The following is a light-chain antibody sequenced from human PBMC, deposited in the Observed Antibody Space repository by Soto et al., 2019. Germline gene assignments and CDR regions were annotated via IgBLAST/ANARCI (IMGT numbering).Light chain of an antibody. J-gene: IGLJ2*01. CDR3: SSYAGSNNVI. CDR2: EVT. V-gene: IGLV2-8*01. Sequence: QSALTQPPSASGSPGQSVTISCTGTSSDVGGFNYVSWYQQHPGKAPKVIIYEVTKRPSGVPDRFSGSKSGITASLTVSGLQDEDEADYYCSSYAGSNNVIFGGGTQLTVL. CDR1: SSDVGGFNY.